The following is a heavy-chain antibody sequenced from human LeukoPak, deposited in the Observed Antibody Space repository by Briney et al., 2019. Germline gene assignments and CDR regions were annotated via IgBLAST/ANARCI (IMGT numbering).Heavy chain of an antibody. D-gene: IGHD6-19*01. CDR1: GFTFSSYG. V-gene: IGHV3-30*02. CDR2: IRYDGSNK. Sequence: GGSLRLSCAASGFTFSSYGMHWVRQAPGKGLEWVAFIRYDGSNKYYADSVKGRFTISRDNSKNTPYLQMNSLRAEDTAVYYCARDGGREAVALLYFQHWGQGTLVTVSS. CDR3: ARDGGREAVALLYFQH. J-gene: IGHJ1*01.